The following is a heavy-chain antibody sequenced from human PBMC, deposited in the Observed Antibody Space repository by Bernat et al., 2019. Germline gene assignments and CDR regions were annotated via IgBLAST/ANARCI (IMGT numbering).Heavy chain of an antibody. CDR2: ISSSSSTI. CDR1: GFTFSSYS. J-gene: IGHJ4*02. Sequence: EVQLVESGGGLVQPGGSLRLSCAASGFTFSSYSMNWVRQAPGKGLEWVSYISSSSSTIYYADSVKGRFTISRDNAKNSLYLQMNSLRDEDTAVYYCARDMRLGELSLFDYWGQGTLVTVSS. D-gene: IGHD3-16*02. V-gene: IGHV3-48*02. CDR3: ARDMRLGELSLFDY.